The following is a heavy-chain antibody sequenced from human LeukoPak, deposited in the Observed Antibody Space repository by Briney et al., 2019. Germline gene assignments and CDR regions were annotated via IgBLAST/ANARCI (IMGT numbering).Heavy chain of an antibody. Sequence: GGSLRLSCAASGLTFSSFSFHWVRQGPGKGLEWVSSINTVASYIYYADSVKGRFTISRDNAKNSLYLQMNSLRAEDTGVYYGGRLSRNSVNSGFYYYYDFWGQGTLVTVSS. CDR1: GLTFSSFS. CDR2: INTVASYI. D-gene: IGHD3-22*01. CDR3: GRLSRNSVNSGFYYYYDF. V-gene: IGHV3-21*06. J-gene: IGHJ4*02.